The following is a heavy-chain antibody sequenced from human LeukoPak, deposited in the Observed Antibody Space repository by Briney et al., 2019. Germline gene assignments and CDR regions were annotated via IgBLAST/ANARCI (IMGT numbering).Heavy chain of an antibody. CDR1: GFTFSSYA. D-gene: IGHD3-9*01. J-gene: IGHJ4*02. CDR2: INGDGRDK. Sequence: GGSLRLSCAASGFTFSSYAMSWVRQAPGKGLEWVANINGDGRDKYYVGSVRGRFTISRDNADNALYLQMHSLRGDDTAVYYCARGVDSAIDWWGQGTLVTVSS. V-gene: IGHV3-7*01. CDR3: ARGVDSAIDW.